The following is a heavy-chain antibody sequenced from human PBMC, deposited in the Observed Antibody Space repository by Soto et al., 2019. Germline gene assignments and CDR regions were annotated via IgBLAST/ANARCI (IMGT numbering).Heavy chain of an antibody. Sequence: QVQLQESGPGLVKPSQTQSLTCTVSGGSISSGGYYWIWIRQHPGKGLELIGYIYYTGSTYYNPSLKSRLIISVDTSKNQFSLKLSSVTAADTAVYYCARGPRGSVAGTYFLDNWGQGALVTVSS. V-gene: IGHV4-31*03. CDR1: GGSISSGGYY. J-gene: IGHJ4*02. D-gene: IGHD6-19*01. CDR3: ARGPRGSVAGTYFLDN. CDR2: IYYTGST.